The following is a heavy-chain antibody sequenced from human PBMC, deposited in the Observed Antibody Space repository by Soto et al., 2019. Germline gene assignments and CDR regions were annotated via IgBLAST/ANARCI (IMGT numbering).Heavy chain of an antibody. Sequence: PSETLSLTCTVSGGSISSYYWSWIRQPPGKGLEWIGYIYYSGSTNYNPSLKSRVTISVDTSKNQFSLKLSSVTAADTAVYYFARHFKYGSGSYSPLTLHFDYWGQGTLVTVSS. J-gene: IGHJ4*02. V-gene: IGHV4-59*08. CDR3: ARHFKYGSGSYSPLTLHFDY. D-gene: IGHD3-10*01. CDR2: IYYSGST. CDR1: GGSISSYY.